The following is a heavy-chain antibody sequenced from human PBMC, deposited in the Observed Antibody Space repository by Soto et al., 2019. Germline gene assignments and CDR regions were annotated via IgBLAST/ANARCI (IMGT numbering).Heavy chain of an antibody. Sequence: GGSLRLSCATSGFTFSNFDMHWVRQVPGKGLEWVSAIGAARDPYYLGSVKGRFTISRENAKNSVYLQMDDLRAGDSAVYYCARAYTGRLPRRADYYYAMDVWGQGTTVTVSS. CDR1: GFTFSNFD. V-gene: IGHV3-13*05. CDR2: IGAARDP. D-gene: IGHD2-2*02. J-gene: IGHJ6*02. CDR3: ARAYTGRLPRRADYYYAMDV.